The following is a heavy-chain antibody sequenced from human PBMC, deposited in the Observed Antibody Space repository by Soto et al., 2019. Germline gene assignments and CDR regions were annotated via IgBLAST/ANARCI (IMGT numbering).Heavy chain of an antibody. D-gene: IGHD4-17*01. CDR3: ARPSGSYGDYAWSLKY. CDR1: GYTFTGYS. Sequence: QVQLVQSRAEVKKPGASVKVSCKASGYTFTGYSVGWVRQAPGQGLEWMGWISAYSGDTYYAQRFQDRLTMTTDASTSTAYMELPSLRSDDTAVYYCARPSGSYGDYAWSLKYWGQGTLVTVSS. V-gene: IGHV1-18*01. CDR2: ISAYSGDT. J-gene: IGHJ4*02.